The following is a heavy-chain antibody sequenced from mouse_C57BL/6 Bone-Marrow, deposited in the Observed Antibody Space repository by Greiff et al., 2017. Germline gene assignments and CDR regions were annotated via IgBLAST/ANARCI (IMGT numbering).Heavy chain of an antibody. V-gene: IGHV5-4*01. J-gene: IGHJ4*01. Sequence: EVKLVESGGGLVKPGGSLKLSCAASGFTFSSYAMSWVRQTPEKRLEWVATISDGGSYTYYPDNVKGRFTISRDNAKNNLYLQMSHLKSEDTAMYYCARDEICYAMDYWGQGTSVTVSS. CDR3: ARDEICYAMDY. CDR2: ISDGGSYT. CDR1: GFTFSSYA.